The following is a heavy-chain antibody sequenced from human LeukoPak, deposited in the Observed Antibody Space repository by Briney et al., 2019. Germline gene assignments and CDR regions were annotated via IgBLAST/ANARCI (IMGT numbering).Heavy chain of an antibody. CDR2: IRSKANSYAT. CDR3: ARAQWLVASFDY. J-gene: IGHJ4*02. Sequence: GGSLRLSCAASGFTFSGSAMHWVRQASGKGLEWVGRIRSKANSYATAYAASVKGRFTISRDDSKNTAYLQMNSLKTEDTAVYYCARAQWLVASFDYWGQGTLVTVSS. V-gene: IGHV3-73*01. D-gene: IGHD6-19*01. CDR1: GFTFSGSA.